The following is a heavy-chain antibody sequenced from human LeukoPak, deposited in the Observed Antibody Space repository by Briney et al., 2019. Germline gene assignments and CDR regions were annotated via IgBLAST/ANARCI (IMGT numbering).Heavy chain of an antibody. CDR1: GFTFSSYE. V-gene: IGHV3-48*03. CDR3: ARGGTGATKRYYFYGMDV. Sequence: GSLRLSCAASGFTFSSYEMNWVRQALGKGLEWVSYTTSSGSTIYYADSVKGRFTISRDNAKNSLYLQMNSLRAEDTALYYCARGGTGATKRYYFYGMDVWGQGTTVTVSS. D-gene: IGHD1-26*01. CDR2: TTSSGSTI. J-gene: IGHJ6*02.